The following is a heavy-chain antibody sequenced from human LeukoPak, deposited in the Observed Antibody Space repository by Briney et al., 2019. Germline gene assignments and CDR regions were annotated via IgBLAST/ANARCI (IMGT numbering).Heavy chain of an antibody. CDR2: IKQDGSEK. D-gene: IGHD3-3*01. CDR1: GFSFSNYW. Sequence: TGGSLRLSCTASGFSFSNYWMSWVRQAPGKGLECVANIKQDGSEKYYVDSVKGRFTISRDNAKNSLYLQMNSLRAEDTAVYYSARFRREWLANTYYFDYWGQGTLVTVSS. V-gene: IGHV3-7*01. J-gene: IGHJ4*02. CDR3: ARFRREWLANTYYFDY.